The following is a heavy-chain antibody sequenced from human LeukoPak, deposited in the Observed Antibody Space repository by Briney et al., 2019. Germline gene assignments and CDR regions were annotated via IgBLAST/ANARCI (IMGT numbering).Heavy chain of an antibody. CDR2: INPNSGGT. CDR1: GYTFTGYY. Sequence: ASVKVSCKASGYTFTGYYMHWVRQAPGQGLEWMGWINPNSGGTNYAQKFQGRVTMTRDTPISTAYMELSRLRSDDTAVYYCATSKPWELLSFDYWGQGTLVTVSS. D-gene: IGHD1-26*01. CDR3: ATSKPWELLSFDY. J-gene: IGHJ4*02. V-gene: IGHV1-2*02.